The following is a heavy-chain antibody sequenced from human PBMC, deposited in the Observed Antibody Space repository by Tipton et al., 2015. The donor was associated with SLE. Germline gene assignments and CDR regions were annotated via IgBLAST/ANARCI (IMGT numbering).Heavy chain of an antibody. Sequence: TLSLTCAVYGGSFSGYYWTWIRQPPGKGLEWIGEINHSGSTNYNPSLKSRVTMSVDTSKNQFSLKLSSMTAADTAVYFCVRHSYISARRGSGYYYYGMDVWGQGTTVTVSS. V-gene: IGHV4-34*01. CDR2: INHSGST. CDR3: VRHSYISARRGSGYYYYGMDV. D-gene: IGHD2-15*01. CDR1: GGSFSGYY. J-gene: IGHJ6*02.